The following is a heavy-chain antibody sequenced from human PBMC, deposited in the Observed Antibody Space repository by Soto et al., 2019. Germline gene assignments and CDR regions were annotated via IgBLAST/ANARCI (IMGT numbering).Heavy chain of an antibody. CDR1: GFTFDNAW. CDR3: TIDLSWSYGALAY. Sequence: EVQLVESGGGLVKPGGSLRLSCAASGFTFDNAWMTWVRQAPGKGLEWVGRIKSKTNGGTTDYASPVKGRFTISRDDSKDTLYLQMNSLKTEDTAMYYCTIDLSWSYGALAYWGQGALVTVSA. CDR2: IKSKTNGGTT. D-gene: IGHD1-26*01. V-gene: IGHV3-15*01. J-gene: IGHJ4*02.